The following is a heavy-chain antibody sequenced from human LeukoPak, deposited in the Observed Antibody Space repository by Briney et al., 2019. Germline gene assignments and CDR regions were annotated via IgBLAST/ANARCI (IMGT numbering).Heavy chain of an antibody. CDR3: ARDSKGGNIVVVPAAPGL. CDR1: GGTFSSYA. Sequence: SVKVSCKVSGGTFSSYAISWVRQAPGQGLEWMGGIIPIFGTANYAQKFQGRVTITADESTSTAYMELRSLRSDDTAVYYCARDSKGGNIVVVPAAPGLWGQGTLVTVSS. CDR2: IIPIFGTA. D-gene: IGHD2-2*01. J-gene: IGHJ4*02. V-gene: IGHV1-69*01.